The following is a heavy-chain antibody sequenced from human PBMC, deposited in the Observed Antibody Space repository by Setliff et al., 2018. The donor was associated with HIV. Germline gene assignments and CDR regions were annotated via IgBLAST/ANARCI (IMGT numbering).Heavy chain of an antibody. Sequence: PSETLSLTCTVSGGPINSRSYYWSWIRQPPGKGLEWIGEINHSGSTNYNPSLKSRVTISVDRSKSQFSLKLSSVTAADTALYYCARGSDYIWGNYRFPFDYWGQGTLVTVSS. CDR2: INHSGST. CDR1: GGPINSRSYY. V-gene: IGHV4-39*07. CDR3: ARGSDYIWGNYRFPFDY. D-gene: IGHD3-16*02. J-gene: IGHJ4*02.